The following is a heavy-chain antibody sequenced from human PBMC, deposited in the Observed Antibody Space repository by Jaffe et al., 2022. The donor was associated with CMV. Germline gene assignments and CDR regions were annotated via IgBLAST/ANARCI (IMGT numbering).Heavy chain of an antibody. CDR3: AREGPQPYYYDSSGYTVGYFDL. CDR1: GGTFSSYA. Sequence: QVQLVQSGAEVKKPGSSVKVSCKASGGTFSSYAISWVRQAPGQGLEWMGGIIPIFGTANYAQKFQGRVTITADESTSTAYMELSSLRSEDTAVYYCAREGPQPYYYDSSGYTVGYFDLWGRGTLVTVSS. J-gene: IGHJ2*01. V-gene: IGHV1-69*01. D-gene: IGHD3-22*01. CDR2: IIPIFGTA.